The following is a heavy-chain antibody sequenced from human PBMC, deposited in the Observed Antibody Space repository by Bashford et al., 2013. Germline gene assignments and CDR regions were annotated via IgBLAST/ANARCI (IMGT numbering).Heavy chain of an antibody. CDR1: GYTFTGYY. J-gene: IGHJ3*01. Sequence: PSVKVRPSKGSGYTFTGYYIHWVRQAPGQGLEWMGWINPDSGDTTYAQKFQGRVTMTRDTSITTAYMELSRLRSDDTAVYYCAPGGQRGGKYPNDAFDVWGQGTVVTVSS. CDR2: INPDSGDT. D-gene: IGHD2-2*01. V-gene: IGHV1-2*02. CDR3: APGGQRGGKYPNDAFDV.